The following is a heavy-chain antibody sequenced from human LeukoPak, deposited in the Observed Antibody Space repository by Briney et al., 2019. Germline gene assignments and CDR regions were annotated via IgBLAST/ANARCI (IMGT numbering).Heavy chain of an antibody. CDR2: IWYDGSNK. D-gene: IGHD2-2*01. Sequence: TGGSLRLSCAASGFTFSSYGMHWVRQAPGKGLEWVAVIWYDGSNKYYADSVKGRFTISRDNSKNTLYLQMSSLRAEDTAVYYCARDRVVPAAEADSSSWHWFDPWGQGTLVTVSS. CDR1: GFTFSSYG. CDR3: ARDRVVPAAEADSSSWHWFDP. V-gene: IGHV3-33*01. J-gene: IGHJ5*02.